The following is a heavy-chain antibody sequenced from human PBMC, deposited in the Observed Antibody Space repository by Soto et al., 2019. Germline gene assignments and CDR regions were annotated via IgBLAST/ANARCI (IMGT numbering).Heavy chain of an antibody. CDR1: GYNFTSYG. J-gene: IGHJ3*02. D-gene: IGHD6-13*01. CDR3: ARHPYYSSSRYFDHDAFDI. Sequence: QVQLVQSGADVKKPGASVKVCCKASGYNFTSYGISWVRQAPGQGLEWMGWISPHNDRTKYARRFQDRVTMTTETPTRTVYMEMGSLRSDDTSVYYCARHPYYSSSRYFDHDAFDIWGQGTVVTVSS. CDR2: ISPHNDRT. V-gene: IGHV1-18*01.